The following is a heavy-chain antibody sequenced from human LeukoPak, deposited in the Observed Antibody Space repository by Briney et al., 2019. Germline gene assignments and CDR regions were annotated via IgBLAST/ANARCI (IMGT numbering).Heavy chain of an antibody. Sequence: GASVKVSCKAYGYTFTSYYMHWVRQAPGQGLEWMGIINPSGGSTSYAQKFQGGVTMTRDTSTSTVYMELSSLRSEDTAVYYCAMMIPFQGDPLDYWGQGTLVTVSS. CDR2: INPSGGST. CDR3: AMMIPFQGDPLDY. J-gene: IGHJ4*02. V-gene: IGHV1-46*01. D-gene: IGHD2-21*02. CDR1: GYTFTSYY.